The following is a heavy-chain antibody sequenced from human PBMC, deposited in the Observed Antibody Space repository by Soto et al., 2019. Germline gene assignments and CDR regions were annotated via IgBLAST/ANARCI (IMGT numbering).Heavy chain of an antibody. V-gene: IGHV1-18*04. CDR1: GCTVTSYG. CDR3: AREGSSSWAYYFDY. CDR2: ISAYNGNT. J-gene: IGHJ4*02. Sequence: QVQLVQSGAEVKKPGASGKVSCKASGCTVTSYGISWVRQAPGQGLEWMRWISAYNGNTNYAQKLQGRVTMTTDTSTSTAYMELRSLRSDDTAVYYCAREGSSSWAYYFDYWGQGTLVTVSS. D-gene: IGHD6-13*01.